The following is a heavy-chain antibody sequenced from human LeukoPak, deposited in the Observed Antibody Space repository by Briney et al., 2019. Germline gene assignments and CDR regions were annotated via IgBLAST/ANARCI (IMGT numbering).Heavy chain of an antibody. CDR3: AKSPSTANYYYYYMDV. CDR1: GFTVSSNY. CDR2: IYSGGST. Sequence: PGGSLRLSCAASGFTVSSNYMSWVRQAPGKGLEWVSVIYSGGSTYYADSVKGRFTISRDNSKNTLYLQMNSLRAEDTAVYYCAKSPSTANYYYYYMDVWGKGTTVTVSS. V-gene: IGHV3-53*01. D-gene: IGHD2-21*02. J-gene: IGHJ6*03.